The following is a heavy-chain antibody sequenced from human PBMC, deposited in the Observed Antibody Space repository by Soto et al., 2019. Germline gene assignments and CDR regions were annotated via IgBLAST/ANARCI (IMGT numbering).Heavy chain of an antibody. D-gene: IGHD6-19*01. J-gene: IGHJ2*01. Sequence: EVQLVESGGGLVQPGGSLRLSCAASGFTFSSYWMHWVRQAPGKGLVWVSRINSDGSSTSYADSVKGGFTISRDNAKNTLYLQMNSLRAEDTAVYYCARATESSGWVMQWGRGTLVTVSS. CDR2: INSDGSST. V-gene: IGHV3-74*01. CDR3: ARATESSGWVMQ. CDR1: GFTFSSYW.